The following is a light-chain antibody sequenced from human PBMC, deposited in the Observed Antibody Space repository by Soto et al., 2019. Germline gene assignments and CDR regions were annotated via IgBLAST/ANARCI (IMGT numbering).Light chain of an antibody. CDR2: DVS. CDR3: SSFTSSSTVI. Sequence: QSALTQPASVSGSPGQSISISCNGTNSDVGGYHYVSWYQQHPGKSPTVIIDDVSSRPSRVSNRFSGSKSGNTASLTISGLQAEDEADYYCSSFTSSSTVIFGGGTKLTVL. V-gene: IGLV2-14*03. J-gene: IGLJ2*01. CDR1: NSDVGGYHY.